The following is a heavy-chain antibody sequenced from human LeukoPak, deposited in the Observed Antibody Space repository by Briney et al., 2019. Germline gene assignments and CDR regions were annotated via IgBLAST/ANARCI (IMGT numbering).Heavy chain of an antibody. D-gene: IGHD4-17*01. V-gene: IGHV3-74*01. CDR2: IKSDGSIT. CDR1: GFTFSNYW. J-gene: IGHJ4*02. Sequence: PGGSLRLSCAASGFTFSNYWMHWVRQAPGKGLVWVSRIKSDGSITSYADSVKGRFTISRDNAKNTLYLQMNSLRAEDTAVYYCARDPFYGDADLDSWGQGTLVTVSS. CDR3: ARDPFYGDADLDS.